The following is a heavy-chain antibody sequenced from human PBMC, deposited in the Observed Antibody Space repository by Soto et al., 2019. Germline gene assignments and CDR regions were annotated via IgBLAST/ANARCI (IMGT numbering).Heavy chain of an antibody. J-gene: IGHJ5*02. V-gene: IGHV3-30*03. CDR1: GFTFSTYG. CDR3: AFLTNDTSP. D-gene: IGHD1-1*01. Sequence: GGSLRLSCAASGFTFSTYGLHWVRQAPGKGLEWVAVISHDGSNKYYADSVKGRFTISRDNSKNTLYLQMNGLRAEDTAVYYCAFLTNDTSPWGPGTLVTVSS. CDR2: ISHDGSNK.